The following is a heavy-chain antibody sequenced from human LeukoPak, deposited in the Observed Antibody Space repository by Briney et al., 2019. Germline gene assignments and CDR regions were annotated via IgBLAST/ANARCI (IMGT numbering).Heavy chain of an antibody. CDR1: GFNFVDYA. CDR2: ISGDGGST. CDR3: ATWPGGSDLIVVGDALDT. D-gene: IGHD3-10*01. J-gene: IGHJ3*02. V-gene: IGHV3-43*02. Sequence: GGSLRLSGACSGFNFVDYALHWLRQAPGKGLEWVSLISGDGGSTYYADSVKGRFTISRDNSKNSLYLQVSSLRTEDTALFYCATWPGGSDLIVVGDALDTWGQGTMVTVSS.